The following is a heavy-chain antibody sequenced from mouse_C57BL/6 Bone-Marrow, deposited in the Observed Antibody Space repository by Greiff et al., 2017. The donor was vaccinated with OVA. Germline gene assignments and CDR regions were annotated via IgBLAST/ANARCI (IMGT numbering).Heavy chain of an antibody. CDR1: GFTFTNYY. V-gene: IGHV7-3*01. CDR3: ARYKGRVAVNYLDY. J-gene: IGHJ2*01. Sequence: EVMLVESGGGLVQPGDSLSLSCAASGFTFTNYYMSWVRQPPGKALEWLAFIRNKPNGSTTEYSASVKGRFTISRDNSQSILHLQMNALRAKDSATYYCARYKGRVAVNYLDYWGQGTALTVSS. CDR2: IRNKPNGSTT. D-gene: IGHD1-1*01.